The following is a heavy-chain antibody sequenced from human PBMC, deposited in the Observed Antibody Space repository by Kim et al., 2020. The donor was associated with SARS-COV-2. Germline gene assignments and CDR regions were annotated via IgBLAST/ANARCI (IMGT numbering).Heavy chain of an antibody. Sequence: SVKVSCKASGGTFSNDAVSWVRQAPRQGLEWMGGIIPFSGSTNYAQKFQGRVTITADTSSTTVYMSLSSLRSDDTAVYYCARPIVAALSNYYFHSWGQGTLVTVSS. D-gene: IGHD6-6*01. V-gene: IGHV1-69*06. J-gene: IGHJ4*02. CDR1: GGTFSNDA. CDR2: IIPFSGST. CDR3: ARPIVAALSNYYFHS.